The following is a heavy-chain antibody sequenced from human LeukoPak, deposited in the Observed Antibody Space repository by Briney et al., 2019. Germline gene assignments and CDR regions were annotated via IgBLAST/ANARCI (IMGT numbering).Heavy chain of an antibody. D-gene: IGHD2-2*01. CDR2: ISSSSSYI. V-gene: IGHV3-21*01. J-gene: IGHJ4*02. Sequence: NPGGSLRLSCAASGFTFSNYSMNWVRQAPGKGLEWVSSISSSSSYIYYADSVKGRFTISRDNSKNTLYLQMNSLRAEDTAVYYCAREASGCSSTSCRGGFDYWGQGTLVTVSS. CDR1: GFTFSNYS. CDR3: AREASGCSSTSCRGGFDY.